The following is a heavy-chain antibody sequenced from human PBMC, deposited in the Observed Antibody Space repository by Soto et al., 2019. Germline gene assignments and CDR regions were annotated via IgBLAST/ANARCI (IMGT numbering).Heavy chain of an antibody. CDR3: AKGLPYGSGSYWSYYGMDV. V-gene: IGHV3-21*04. CDR2: ISSSSAYI. D-gene: IGHD3-10*01. Sequence: GGSLRLSCAASGFTFSSSGMNWVRQTPGKGLEWVSSISSSSAYIHYEDAVKGRFTISRDNAQNSLYLQMNSLRVEDTAVYYCAKGLPYGSGSYWSYYGMDVWGQGTTVTVSS. CDR1: GFTFSSSG. J-gene: IGHJ6*02.